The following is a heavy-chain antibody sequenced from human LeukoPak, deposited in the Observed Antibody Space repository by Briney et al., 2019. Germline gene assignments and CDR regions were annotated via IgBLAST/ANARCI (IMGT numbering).Heavy chain of an antibody. V-gene: IGHV3-53*01. J-gene: IGHJ4*02. CDR1: GFTVSSND. Sequence: QSGGSLRLSCAASGFTVSSNDMSRVRQAPGKGLEWVSILYGGGNTYYADSVKGRFTISRDNSKNTLYLQMNSLRAEDTAMYYCARERDNSGPFDYWGQGTLVTVSS. CDR2: LYGGGNT. CDR3: ARERDNSGPFDY. D-gene: IGHD7-27*01.